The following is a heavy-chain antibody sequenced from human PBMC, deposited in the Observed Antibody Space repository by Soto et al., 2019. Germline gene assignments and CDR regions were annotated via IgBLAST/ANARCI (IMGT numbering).Heavy chain of an antibody. J-gene: IGHJ6*03. CDR1: GGSISSSSYY. CDR3: ARSDDSSLYYYYMDV. CDR2: IYYSGST. Sequence: SETLSLTCTVSGGSISSSSYYWGWIRQPPGKGLEWIGSIYYSGSTYYNPSLKSRVTISVDTSKNQFSLKLSSVTAADTAVYYCARSDDSSLYYYYMDVWGKGTTVTSP. V-gene: IGHV4-39*01. D-gene: IGHD2-21*02.